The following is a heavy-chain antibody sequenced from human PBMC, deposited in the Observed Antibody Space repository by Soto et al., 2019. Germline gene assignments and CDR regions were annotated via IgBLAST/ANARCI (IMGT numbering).Heavy chain of an antibody. CDR2: IGTAGDT. CDR3: ARNRPHSPYYGMDV. J-gene: IGHJ6*02. V-gene: IGHV3-13*01. D-gene: IGHD2-21*01. CDR1: GFTFSSYD. Sequence: HPGGSLRLSCAASGFTFSSYDMHWVRQATGKGLEWVSAIGTAGDTYYPGSVKGRFTISRENAKNSLYLQMNSLRAGDTAVYYCARNRPHSPYYGMDVWGQGTTVTVSS.